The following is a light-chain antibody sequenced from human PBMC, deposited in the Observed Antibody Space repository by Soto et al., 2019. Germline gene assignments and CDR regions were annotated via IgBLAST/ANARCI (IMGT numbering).Light chain of an antibody. Sequence: DIQMTQSPSSLSASVGDRVTITCRASQTISSYLNWYQQKPGKAPNLLIYAASTLQSGVPSRFSGSGSGTEFTLTISGLLPEDFAAYHCQQLYTLPFTFGQGTRLEIK. J-gene: IGKJ5*01. CDR2: AAS. CDR3: QQLYTLPFT. CDR1: QTISSY. V-gene: IGKV1-39*01.